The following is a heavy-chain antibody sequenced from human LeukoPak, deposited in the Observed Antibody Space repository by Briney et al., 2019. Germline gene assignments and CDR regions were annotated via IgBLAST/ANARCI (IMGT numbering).Heavy chain of an antibody. D-gene: IGHD6-13*01. CDR1: GFTFSDYY. V-gene: IGHV3-11*01. CDR2: ISSSGSTI. J-gene: IGHJ4*02. CDR3: ARRAYNSWFLDY. Sequence: GGSLRLSCAASGFTFSDYYMSWIRQAPGKGLEWVSYISSSGSTIYYADSVKGRFTISRDNAKNSQYLQMNSLRAEDTAVYYCARRAYNSWFLDYWGQGTLVTVSS.